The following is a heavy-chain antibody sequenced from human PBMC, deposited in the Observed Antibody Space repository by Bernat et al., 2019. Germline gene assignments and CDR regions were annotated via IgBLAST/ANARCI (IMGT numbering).Heavy chain of an antibody. CDR1: GYTFTSYG. CDR2: ISAFNGNT. CDR3: ARGSGYSYGDHDYGMDV. V-gene: IGHV1-18*01. D-gene: IGHD5-18*01. J-gene: IGHJ6*02. Sequence: QVLMLQSGIEVKKPGASVKVSCKASGYTFTSYGINWVRQAPGQGLEWMGWISAFNGNTHYAQKIQGRVSMTTDTSTTTAYMELRSLRSDDTAIYYCARGSGYSYGDHDYGMDVWGQGTTVTVSS.